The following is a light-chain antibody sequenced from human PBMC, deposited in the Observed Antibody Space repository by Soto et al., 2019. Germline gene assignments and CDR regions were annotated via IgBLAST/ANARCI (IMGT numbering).Light chain of an antibody. Sequence: QSVLTQPPSVSAAPGQKVTISCSGSSANIGGNYVSWYQHIPGTAPKLVIYDSDKRPSEIPDRFSGSKPGTSATLDITGLQTGDEADYYCGAWDGSLSVVLFGGGTKVTVL. V-gene: IGLV1-51*01. CDR2: DSD. CDR1: SANIGGNY. CDR3: GAWDGSLSVVL. J-gene: IGLJ2*01.